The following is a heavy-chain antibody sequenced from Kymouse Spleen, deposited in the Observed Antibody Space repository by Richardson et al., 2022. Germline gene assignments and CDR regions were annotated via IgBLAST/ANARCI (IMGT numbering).Heavy chain of an antibody. CDR2: INHSGST. CDR3: ARGSAVAGTLDAFDI. CDR1: GGSFSGYY. Sequence: QVQLQQWGAGLLKPSETLSLTCAVYGGSFSGYYWSWIRQPPGKGLEWIGEINHSGSTNYNPSLKSRVTISVDTSKNQFSLKLSSVTAADTAVYYCARGSAVAGTLDAFDIWGQGTMVTVSS. D-gene: IGHD6-19*01. J-gene: IGHJ3*02. V-gene: IGHV4-34*01.